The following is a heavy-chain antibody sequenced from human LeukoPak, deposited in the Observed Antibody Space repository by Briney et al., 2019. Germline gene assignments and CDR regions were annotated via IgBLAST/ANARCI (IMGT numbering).Heavy chain of an antibody. J-gene: IGHJ4*02. CDR3: ATGRGFSYGLFDY. Sequence: GGSLRLSCAASGFAVINNYMSWVRQAPGKGLAWVSVIYSDGTTVYADPVKGRFTISRDNSKNTLYLQMNSLRAEDTAVYYCATGRGFSYGLFDYWGQGTLVTASS. CDR2: IYSDGTT. D-gene: IGHD5-18*01. CDR1: GFAVINNY. V-gene: IGHV3-66*01.